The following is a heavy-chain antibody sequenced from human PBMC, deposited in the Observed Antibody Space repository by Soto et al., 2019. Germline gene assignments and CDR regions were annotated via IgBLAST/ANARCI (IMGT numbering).Heavy chain of an antibody. J-gene: IGHJ6*02. CDR1: GFTFSSYS. Sequence: PGGSLRLSCAASGFTFSSYSMNWVRQAPGKGLEWVSSISSSSSYIYYADPVKGRFTISRDNAKNSLYLQMNSLRAEDTAVYYCARDHYDILTGAYYYYGMDVWGRGTTVTVSS. CDR2: ISSSSSYI. CDR3: ARDHYDILTGAYYYYGMDV. D-gene: IGHD3-9*01. V-gene: IGHV3-21*01.